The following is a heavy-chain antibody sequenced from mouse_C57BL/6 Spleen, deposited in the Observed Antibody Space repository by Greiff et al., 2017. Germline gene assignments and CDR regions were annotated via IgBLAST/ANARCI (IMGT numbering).Heavy chain of an antibody. Sequence: QVHVKQPGAELVKPGASVKLSCKASGYTFTSYWMHWVKQRPGRGLEWIGRIDPNSGGTKYNEKFKSKATLTVDKPSSTAYMQLSSLTSEDSAVYYCARSREAVVDFDYWGQGTTLTVSS. V-gene: IGHV1-72*01. CDR3: ARSREAVVDFDY. J-gene: IGHJ2*01. CDR2: IDPNSGGT. D-gene: IGHD1-1*01. CDR1: GYTFTSYW.